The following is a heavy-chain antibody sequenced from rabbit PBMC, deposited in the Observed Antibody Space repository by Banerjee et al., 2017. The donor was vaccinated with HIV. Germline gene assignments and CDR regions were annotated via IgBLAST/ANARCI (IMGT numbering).Heavy chain of an antibody. J-gene: IGHJ3*01. V-gene: IGHV1S47*01. D-gene: IGHD1-1*01. CDR3: ARVTGYGSTSGHPTRLDL. CDR1: GIDLSFYG. Sequence: ELVESGGGLVQPGESLKLSCKASGIDLSFYGISWVRQAPGKGLEWIAYIYPDYGTTDYATWVNGRFTISLDNAQNTVFLRMTSLTAADTATYFCARVTGYGSTSGHPTRLDLWGQGTLVTVS. CDR2: IYPDYGTT.